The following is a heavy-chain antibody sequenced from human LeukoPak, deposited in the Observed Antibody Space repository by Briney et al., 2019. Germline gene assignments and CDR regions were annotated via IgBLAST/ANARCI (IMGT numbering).Heavy chain of an antibody. CDR1: GFTFNDYE. J-gene: IGHJ4*02. Sequence: PGESLRLSCAASGFTFNDYEMSWVRQAPGKGLEWISYISRSGSSIYYADSVQGRFTISRDNAKNSLYLQVNSLRAEDTAVYYCARSTVTNYFDYWGQGTLVTVSS. D-gene: IGHD4-17*01. CDR3: ARSTVTNYFDY. V-gene: IGHV3-48*03. CDR2: ISRSGSSI.